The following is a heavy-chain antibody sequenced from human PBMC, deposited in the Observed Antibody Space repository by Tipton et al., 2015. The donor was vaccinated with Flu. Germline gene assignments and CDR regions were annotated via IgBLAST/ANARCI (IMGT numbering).Heavy chain of an antibody. CDR3: AKWGGEWELPGLDAFDI. CDR1: GFTFSSYA. J-gene: IGHJ3*02. D-gene: IGHD1-26*01. Sequence: SLRLSCAASGFTFSSYAMNWVRQAPGKGLEWVSAISGSGGSTYYADSVKGRFTISRDNSKNTLYLQMNSLRAEDTAVYYCAKWGGEWELPGLDAFDIWGQGTMITVSS. V-gene: IGHV3-23*01. CDR2: ISGSGGST.